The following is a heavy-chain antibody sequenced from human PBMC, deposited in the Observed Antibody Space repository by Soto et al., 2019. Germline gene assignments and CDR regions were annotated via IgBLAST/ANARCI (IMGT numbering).Heavy chain of an antibody. CDR3: ARAHCSGGSCYSVKGWDGHYYYGMDV. CDR1: GGTFSSYS. J-gene: IGHJ6*02. D-gene: IGHD2-15*01. CDR2: LIPILGIA. Sequence: QVQLVQSGAEVKKPGSSVKVSCKASGGTFSSYSISWVLQAPGQVREWMGRLIPILGIAHYAQKFQGRVPSTAETPSRTAYLKAIVLTSKIQALDHWARAHCSGGSCYSVKGWDGHYYYGMDVWGQGTTITVSS. V-gene: IGHV1-69*02.